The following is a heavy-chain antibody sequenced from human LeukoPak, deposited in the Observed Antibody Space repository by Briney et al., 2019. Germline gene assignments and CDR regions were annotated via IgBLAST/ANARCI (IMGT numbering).Heavy chain of an antibody. J-gene: IGHJ4*02. D-gene: IGHD3-10*01. CDR2: MNPNSGNT. Sequence: ASVKVSCKASGYTFTSYDINWVRQATGQGLEWMGWMNPNSGNTGYAQKFQGRVTITRNTSISTAYMELSSLRSEDTAVYYCAKDVRRLITMVRGVKSYFDYWGQGTLVTVSS. V-gene: IGHV1-8*03. CDR3: AKDVRRLITMVRGVKSYFDY. CDR1: GYTFTSYD.